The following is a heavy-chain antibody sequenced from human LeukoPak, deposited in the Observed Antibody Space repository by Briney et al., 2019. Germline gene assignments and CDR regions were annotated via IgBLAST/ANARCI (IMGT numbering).Heavy chain of an antibody. CDR1: GYTFTGYY. D-gene: IGHD3-22*01. V-gene: IGHV1-2*02. J-gene: IGHJ4*02. CDR2: INPNSGGT. Sequence: GASVTLSCKASGYTFTGYYMHWVRQAPGQGLEWMGWINPNSGGTNYAQRFQGRVTMTRDTYISTAYIELSRLRSDDTAVYYCARGGSGYSRYYFDYWGQGTLVTVSS. CDR3: ARGGSGYSRYYFDY.